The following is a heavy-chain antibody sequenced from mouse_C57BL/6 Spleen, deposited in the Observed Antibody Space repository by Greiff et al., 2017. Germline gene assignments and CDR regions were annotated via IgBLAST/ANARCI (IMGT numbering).Heavy chain of an antibody. CDR1: GFNIKDYY. J-gene: IGHJ3*01. Sequence: EVQLQQSGAELVRPGASVKLSCTASGFNIKDYYMHWVKQRPEQGLEWIGRIDPEDGGTEYAAKFQGKATMTADTSSNTAYLQLSSLTSEDTAVYYCTSYGNYGYAYWGQGTLVTVSA. D-gene: IGHD2-1*01. V-gene: IGHV14-1*01. CDR3: TSYGNYGYAY. CDR2: IDPEDGGT.